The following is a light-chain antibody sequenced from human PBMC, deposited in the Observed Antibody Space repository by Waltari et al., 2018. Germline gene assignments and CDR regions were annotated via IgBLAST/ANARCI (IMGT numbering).Light chain of an antibody. V-gene: IGLV3-21*02. Sequence: SYVLTHPPPASLAPGQTPKLTCGGSDIALKNLHCFQQKPGQAPGLVAYDDTDRPSGIPERFFVATSRNTTTLTTSWGEAGDEADYYCQVWDHGSDGGVFGGGTELIV. J-gene: IGLJ3*02. CDR3: QVWDHGSDGGV. CDR1: DIALKN. CDR2: DDT.